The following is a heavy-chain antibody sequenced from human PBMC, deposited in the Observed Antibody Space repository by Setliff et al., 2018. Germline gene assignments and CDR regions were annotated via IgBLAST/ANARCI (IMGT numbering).Heavy chain of an antibody. V-gene: IGHV3-23*01. Sequence: GGSLRLSCAASGFTFSSYSMNWVRQAPGKGLEWVSAISGSGGSTYYADSVKGRFTISRDNSKNTLSLQMNSLRAEDTAVYYCARAFYYDFWTFDYWGQGTLVTVSS. CDR1: GFTFSSYS. CDR3: ARAFYYDFWTFDY. D-gene: IGHD3-3*01. CDR2: ISGSGGST. J-gene: IGHJ4*02.